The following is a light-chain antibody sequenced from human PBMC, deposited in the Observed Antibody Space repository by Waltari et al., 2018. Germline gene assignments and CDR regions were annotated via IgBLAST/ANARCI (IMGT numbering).Light chain of an antibody. Sequence: DIVMTQSPDSLVVSLGETATINCKSSQNIMYSSNNKNFLAWYQQKPGQPPKLLIYWASTRQPGVPDRFTGSWSGTDFTLTINSLQPEDVAIYYCQQYFITPFTFGPGTKVEVK. V-gene: IGKV4-1*01. CDR3: QQYFITPFT. J-gene: IGKJ3*01. CDR1: QNIMYSSNNKNF. CDR2: WAS.